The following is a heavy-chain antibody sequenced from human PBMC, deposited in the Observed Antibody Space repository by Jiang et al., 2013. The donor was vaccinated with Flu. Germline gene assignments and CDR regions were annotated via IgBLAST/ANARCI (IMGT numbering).Heavy chain of an antibody. CDR3: ARVPHVRAGRAGSGWYYFDY. CDR1: GYTFTSYY. CDR2: INPSGGST. Sequence: SGAEVKKPGASVKVSCKASGYTFTSYYMHWVRQAPGQGLEWMGIINPSGGSTSYAQKFQGRVTMTRDTSTSTVYMELSSLRSEDTAVYYCARVPHVRAGRAGSGWYYFDYWGQGTLVTVSS. V-gene: IGHV1-46*01. J-gene: IGHJ4*02. D-gene: IGHD6-19*01.